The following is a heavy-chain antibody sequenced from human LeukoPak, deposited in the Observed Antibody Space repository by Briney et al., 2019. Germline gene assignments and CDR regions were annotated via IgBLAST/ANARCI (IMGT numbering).Heavy chain of an antibody. D-gene: IGHD1-26*01. CDR3: AVSGSYYLDY. V-gene: IGHV3-48*03. CDR1: GFTFSSYE. Sequence: GGSLRLSCAAPGFTFSSYEMNWVRQAPGKGLEWVSYISSSGSTIYYADSVKGRFTISRDNSKNTLYLQMNSLRAEDTAVYYCAVSGSYYLDYWGQGTLVTVSS. J-gene: IGHJ4*02. CDR2: ISSSGSTI.